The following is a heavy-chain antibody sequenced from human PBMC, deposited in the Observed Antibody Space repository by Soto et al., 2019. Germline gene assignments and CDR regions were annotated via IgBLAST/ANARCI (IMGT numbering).Heavy chain of an antibody. Sequence: GESLKISCKGSGYSFTSYWISWVRQMPGKGLEWMGRIDPSDSYTNYSPSFQGHVTISADKSISTAYLQWSSLKASDTAMCYCARHLVGYGDYLVGMDVWGQGTTVTVSS. CDR1: GYSFTSYW. V-gene: IGHV5-10-1*01. D-gene: IGHD4-17*01. CDR2: IDPSDSYT. J-gene: IGHJ6*02. CDR3: ARHLVGYGDYLVGMDV.